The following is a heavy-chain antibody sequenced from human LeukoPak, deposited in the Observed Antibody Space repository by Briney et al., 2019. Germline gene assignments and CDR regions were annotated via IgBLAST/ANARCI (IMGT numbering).Heavy chain of an antibody. CDR1: TYTLTGYS. CDR2: ISNYNGNT. V-gene: IGHV1-18*04. Sequence: ASVKVSCKTSTYTLTGYSVHWVRQAPGQGPEWMGWISNYNGNTKSAQKFQGRVTMTTDTSTSTAYMELRSLRSDDTAVYYCARDEDYGIFVNIDYWGQGTLVTVSS. CDR3: ARDEDYGIFVNIDY. D-gene: IGHD4-17*01. J-gene: IGHJ4*02.